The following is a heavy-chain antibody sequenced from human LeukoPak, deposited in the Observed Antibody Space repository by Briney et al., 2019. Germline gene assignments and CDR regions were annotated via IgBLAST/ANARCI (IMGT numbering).Heavy chain of an antibody. CDR2: INTNTGNP. Sequence: APLKVSCKASGYTFTSYAMNWVRQAPGQGLEWMGWINTNTGNPTYAQGFTGRFVFSLDTSVSTAYLQISSLKAEDTAVYYCARGGSGKYYYYGMDVWGQGTTVTVSS. D-gene: IGHD3-10*01. CDR3: ARGGSGKYYYYGMDV. CDR1: GYTFTSYA. V-gene: IGHV7-4-1*02. J-gene: IGHJ6*02.